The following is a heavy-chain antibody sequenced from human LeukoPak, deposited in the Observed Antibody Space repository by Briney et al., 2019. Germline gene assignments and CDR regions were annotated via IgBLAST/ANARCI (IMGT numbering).Heavy chain of an antibody. D-gene: IGHD2-8*01. CDR1: GFSFSSYG. CDR2: IWPDRSNK. J-gene: IGHJ6*04. CDR3: AKRGGTCSNGVCYSSSYYLDV. V-gene: IGHV3-33*06. Sequence: PGRSLRLSCAASGFSFSSYGMHWVRQAPGKGLEWVAVIWPDRSNKFHLESVQGRFTISRDNSRNTLYLQMNSLRAEDTATYYCAKRGGTCSNGVCYSSSYYLDVWGKGTTVIVSS.